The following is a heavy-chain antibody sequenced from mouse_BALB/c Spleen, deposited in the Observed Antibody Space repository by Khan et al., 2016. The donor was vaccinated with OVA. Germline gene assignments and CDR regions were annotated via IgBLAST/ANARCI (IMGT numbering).Heavy chain of an antibody. J-gene: IGHJ3*01. V-gene: IGHV1S137*01. Sequence: QVQLQEPGAELVRPGVSVKISCKGSGYTFTDYAVHWVKQSHAKSLEWIGVISTYYDAADYNHWFQCKASITVDRSSSTAYLELARLTSEYSAISYCARGGRFAYWGQGTLVTVSA. CDR1: GYTFTDYA. CDR2: ISTYYDAA. D-gene: IGHD1-1*02. CDR3: ARGGRFAY.